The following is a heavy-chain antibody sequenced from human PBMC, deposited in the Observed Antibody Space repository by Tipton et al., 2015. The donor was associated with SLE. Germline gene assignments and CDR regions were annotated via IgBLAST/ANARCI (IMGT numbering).Heavy chain of an antibody. CDR2: ISGGGGST. J-gene: IGHJ4*02. Sequence: SLRLSCATSGFTFSSYALSWVRRAPGKGLEWVSAISGGGGSTYYADFVKGRFSISIDKSKKTLSLQMNGLRVDDTATYYCAKFEKTTDFYLDSWGQGTLVSVSS. CDR3: AKFEKTTDFYLDS. D-gene: IGHD1/OR15-1a*01. CDR1: GFTFSSYA. V-gene: IGHV3-23*01.